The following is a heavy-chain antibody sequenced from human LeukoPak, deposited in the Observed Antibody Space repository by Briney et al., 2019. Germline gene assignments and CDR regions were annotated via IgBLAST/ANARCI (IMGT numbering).Heavy chain of an antibody. CDR3: ARVTGYMIEDYFDY. J-gene: IGHJ4*02. CDR2: IYYSGGT. D-gene: IGHD3-22*01. V-gene: IGHV4-59*01. CDR1: GGSISSYY. Sequence: PSETLSLTCTVSGGSISSYYWSWIRQPPGKGLEWIGYIYYSGGTNYNPSLKSRVTISVDTSKNQFSLKLRSVTAADTAVYYCARVTGYMIEDYFDYWGQGTLVTVSS.